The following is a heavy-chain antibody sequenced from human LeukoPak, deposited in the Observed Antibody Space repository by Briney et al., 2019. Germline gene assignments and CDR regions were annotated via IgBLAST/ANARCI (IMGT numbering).Heavy chain of an antibody. J-gene: IGHJ6*03. D-gene: IGHD3-16*01. V-gene: IGHV4-59*01. CDR3: ARVGGEREYYYYYYYMDV. CDR1: GGSISSYY. Sequence: SETLSLTCTVSGGSISSYYWSWIRQPPGKGLEWIGYIYYSGSTNYNPSLKSRVTISVDTSKNQFSLKLSSVTAADTAVYYCARVGGEREYYYYYYYMDVWGKGTTVTVSS. CDR2: IYYSGST.